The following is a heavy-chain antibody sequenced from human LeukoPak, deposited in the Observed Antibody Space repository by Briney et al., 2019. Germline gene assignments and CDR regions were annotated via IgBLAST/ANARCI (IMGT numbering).Heavy chain of an antibody. CDR1: GFTFSSYW. CDR2: IKQDGSEK. D-gene: IGHD4-17*01. CDR3: ARLPDDYGDYKYFQH. Sequence: GGSLRLSCAASGFTFSSYWMSWVRQAPGKGLEWVANIKQDGSEKYYVDSVKGRFTISRDNVENSLYLQMNSLRAEDTAVYYCARLPDDYGDYKYFQHWGQGTLVTVSS. J-gene: IGHJ1*01. V-gene: IGHV3-7*01.